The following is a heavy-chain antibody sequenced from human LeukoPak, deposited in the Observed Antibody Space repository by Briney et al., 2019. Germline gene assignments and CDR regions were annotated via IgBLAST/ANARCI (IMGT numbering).Heavy chain of an antibody. V-gene: IGHV3-53*01. CDR1: GFTFSSYA. CDR2: IYSGGST. CDR3: ARKSPFASYGGGFFDY. Sequence: GGSLRLSCAASGFTFSSYAMSWVRQAPGKGLEWVSVIYSGGSTYYADSVKGRFTISRDNSKNTLYLQMNSLRAEDTAVYYCARKSPFASYGGGFFDYWGQGTLVTVSS. D-gene: IGHD5-18*01. J-gene: IGHJ4*02.